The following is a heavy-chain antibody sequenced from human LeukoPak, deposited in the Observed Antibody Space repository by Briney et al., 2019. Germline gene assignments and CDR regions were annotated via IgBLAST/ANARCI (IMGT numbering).Heavy chain of an antibody. CDR3: ARASQTTVIEMDV. CDR2: INHSGST. CDR1: GGSISSYY. V-gene: IGHV4-34*01. J-gene: IGHJ6*04. Sequence: SETLSLTCTVSGGSISSYYWSWIRQPPGKGLEWIGEINHSGSTNYNPSLKSRVTISVDTSKYQFSLKLSSVTAADTAVYYCARASQTTVIEMDVWGKGTAVTVSS. D-gene: IGHD4-17*01.